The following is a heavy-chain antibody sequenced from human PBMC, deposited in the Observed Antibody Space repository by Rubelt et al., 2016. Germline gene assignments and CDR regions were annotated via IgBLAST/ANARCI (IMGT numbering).Heavy chain of an antibody. CDR2: IYSGGST. CDR1: GFTVSSNY. D-gene: IGHD6-6*01. J-gene: IGHJ6*02. CDR3: ASAQLGDYYYGMDV. V-gene: IGHV3-53*01. Sequence: EVQLLESGGGLVQPGGSLRLSCAASGFTVSSNYMSWVRQAPGKGLEWVSVIYSGGSTYYADSVKGRFTISRDNSKNTLYLQRNSLRAEDTAVYYCASAQLGDYYYGMDVWGQGTTVTVSS.